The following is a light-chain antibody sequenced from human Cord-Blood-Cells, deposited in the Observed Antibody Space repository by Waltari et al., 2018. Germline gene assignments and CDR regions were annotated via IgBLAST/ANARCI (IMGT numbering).Light chain of an antibody. Sequence: DIQMTQSPSSLSTSVGDRVTITCRASQSISSYLNWYQQKPGKAPKLLIYAASSLQSGVPSRFSGSGSVTDFTLTISSLQPEDFASCYCQQGYSTPFTFGPGTKVDI. J-gene: IGKJ3*01. CDR1: QSISSY. CDR2: AAS. CDR3: QQGYSTPFT. V-gene: IGKV1-39*01.